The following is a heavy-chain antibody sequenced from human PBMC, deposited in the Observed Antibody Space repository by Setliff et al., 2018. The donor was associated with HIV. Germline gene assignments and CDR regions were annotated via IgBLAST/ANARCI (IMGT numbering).Heavy chain of an antibody. CDR3: ARDSDNFWSGYYAAFDY. CDR1: GYTFNNYG. J-gene: IGHJ4*02. V-gene: IGHV1-18*01. D-gene: IGHD3-3*01. CDR2: ISTYNGNT. Sequence: GASVKVSCKASGYTFNNYGISWVRQAPGQGLEWMGWISTYNGNTNYAQKFQGRVTLTTDTSTNTAYMELRGLKSDDTAMYYCARDSDNFWSGYYAAFDYWGQGTLVTVS.